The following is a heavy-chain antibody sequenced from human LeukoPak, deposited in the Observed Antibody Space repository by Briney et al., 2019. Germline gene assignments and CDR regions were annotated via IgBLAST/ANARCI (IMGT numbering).Heavy chain of an antibody. CDR1: GFTFSNYG. V-gene: IGHV3-48*02. Sequence: GGSLRLSCAASGFTFSNYGMNWVRQAPGKRLEWVSYISSRRESIYYADSVKGRFTISRDNAENSLYMQMNSLRDEDTAVYYCARAMRSGYDYWGQGTLVTVSS. J-gene: IGHJ4*02. CDR3: ARAMRSGYDY. CDR2: ISSRRESI. D-gene: IGHD5-12*01.